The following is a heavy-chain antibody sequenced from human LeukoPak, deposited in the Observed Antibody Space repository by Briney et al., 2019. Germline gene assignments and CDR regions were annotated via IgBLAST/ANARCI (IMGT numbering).Heavy chain of an antibody. CDR1: GDSISGYY. J-gene: IGHJ4*02. Sequence: SETLSLTCAVSGDSISGYYWSWIRQPAGKGLEWIGRISTSGSTNYNPSLKSRVTMSVATSKNQFSLKLSSVTAAGTAVYYCASGIDYWGQGTLVTVSS. CDR3: ASGIDY. V-gene: IGHV4-4*07. D-gene: IGHD1-26*01. CDR2: ISTSGST.